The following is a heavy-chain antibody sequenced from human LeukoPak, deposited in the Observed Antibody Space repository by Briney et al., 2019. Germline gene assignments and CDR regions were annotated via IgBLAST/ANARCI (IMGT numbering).Heavy chain of an antibody. Sequence: GASVKVSCKASGYTFTSYAMNWVRQAPGQGLEWMGGIIPIFGTANDAQKFQGRVTITADESTSTAYMELSSLRSEDTAVYYCASTAAAGQNWFDPWGQGTLVTVSS. CDR2: IIPIFGTA. CDR1: GYTFTSYA. J-gene: IGHJ5*02. CDR3: ASTAAAGQNWFDP. D-gene: IGHD6-13*01. V-gene: IGHV1-69*13.